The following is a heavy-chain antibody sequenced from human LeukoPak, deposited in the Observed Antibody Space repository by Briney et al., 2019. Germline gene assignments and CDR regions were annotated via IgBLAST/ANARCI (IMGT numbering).Heavy chain of an antibody. D-gene: IGHD3-22*01. CDR2: ISSGGNTM. Sequence: GGSLRLSCAASGFTFSSYAMSWVRQAPGKGLQWVSYISSGGNTMYYAGSVKGRFTISRDNAKSSLYLQMNSLRAEDTAVYYCAGLRSAYYYIDYWGQGSLVTVSS. CDR1: GFTFSSYA. V-gene: IGHV3-48*04. J-gene: IGHJ4*02. CDR3: AGLRSAYYYIDY.